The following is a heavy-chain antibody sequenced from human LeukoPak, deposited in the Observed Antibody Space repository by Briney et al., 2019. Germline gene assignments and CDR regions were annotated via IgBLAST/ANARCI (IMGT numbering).Heavy chain of an antibody. V-gene: IGHV4-34*01. D-gene: IGHD3-22*01. CDR2: INYSGRT. CDR1: GGSFSGYY. Sequence: SETLSLTCAVYGGSFSGYYWTWIRQPPGKGPEWIGEINYSGRTNYNPSLKSRVTISVDTSKNQFSLKVSSVTAADTAVYYCARGPSERYSESSGYYYFDYWGQGSLVTVSS. J-gene: IGHJ4*02. CDR3: ARGPSERYSESSGYYYFDY.